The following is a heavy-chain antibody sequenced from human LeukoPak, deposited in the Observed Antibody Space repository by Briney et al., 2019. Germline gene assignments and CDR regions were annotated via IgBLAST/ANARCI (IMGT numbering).Heavy chain of an antibody. D-gene: IGHD3-22*01. Sequence: ASVKVSCKASGYTFTSYYMHWVRQAPGQGLEWMGLINPSGGSTSYAQTFQGRVTMTRDTSTSTVYMELSSLRSEDTAVYYCARDMSSGYVRYFDYCGQGTLVTVSS. V-gene: IGHV1-46*01. CDR2: INPSGGST. CDR3: ARDMSSGYVRYFDY. CDR1: GYTFTSYY. J-gene: IGHJ4*02.